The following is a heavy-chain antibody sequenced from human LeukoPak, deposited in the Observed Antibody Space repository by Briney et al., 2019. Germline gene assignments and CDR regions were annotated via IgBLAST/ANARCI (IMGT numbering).Heavy chain of an antibody. J-gene: IGHJ4*02. CDR2: INPSGGST. CDR3: ARGDRVELDY. Sequence: ASVKVSCKASGYTFTSYYMHWVRQAPGQGLEWMGIINPSGGSTSYAQKFQGRVTMTTDTSTSTAYMELRSLRSDDTAVYYCARGDRVELDYWGQGTLVTVSS. D-gene: IGHD6-13*01. CDR1: GYTFTSYY. V-gene: IGHV1-46*01.